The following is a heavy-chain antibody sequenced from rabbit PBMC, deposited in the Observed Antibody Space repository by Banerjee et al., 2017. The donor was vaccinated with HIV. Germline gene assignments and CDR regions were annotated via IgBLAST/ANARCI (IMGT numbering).Heavy chain of an antibody. D-gene: IGHD1-1*01. CDR1: GFSFSSSYY. Sequence: QSLEESGGDLVKPGASLTLTCTASGFSFSSSYYMCWVRQAPGKGLEWIACIYAGSSGNTDYASWAKGPFTISKTSSTTVTLQMTSLTAADTATYFCARDPYGSSSGYYRLTRLDLWGPGTLVTVS. J-gene: IGHJ3*01. CDR2: IYAGSSGNT. V-gene: IGHV1S40*01. CDR3: ARDPYGSSSGYYRLTRLDL.